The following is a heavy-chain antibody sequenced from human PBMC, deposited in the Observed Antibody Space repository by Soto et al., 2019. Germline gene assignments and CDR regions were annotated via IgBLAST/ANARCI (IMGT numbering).Heavy chain of an antibody. V-gene: IGHV3-21*01. D-gene: IGHD3-22*01. CDR2: ISSSSSYI. Sequence: PVGSLRLSCAASGFTFSSYSMNWVRQAPGKGLEWVSSISSSSSYIYYADSVKGRFTISRDNAKNSLYLQMNSLRAEDTAVYYCARPYDNSGYYPVCAFDIWGQGTMVTVSS. J-gene: IGHJ3*02. CDR1: GFTFSSYS. CDR3: ARPYDNSGYYPVCAFDI.